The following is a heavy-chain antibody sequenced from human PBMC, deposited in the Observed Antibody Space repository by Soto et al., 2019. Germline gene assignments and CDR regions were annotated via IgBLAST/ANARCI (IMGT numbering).Heavy chain of an antibody. V-gene: IGHV4-39*01. Sequence: SETLSLTCTVSGGSISSSSYYWGWIRQPPGKGLEWIGSIYYSGSTYYNPSLKSRVTISVDTSKNQFSLKLSSVTAAYTAVYYCALRYPIYDFLNHFDYWGQGTLVTVSS. D-gene: IGHD3-3*01. CDR1: GGSISSSSYY. CDR3: ALRYPIYDFLNHFDY. CDR2: IYYSGST. J-gene: IGHJ4*02.